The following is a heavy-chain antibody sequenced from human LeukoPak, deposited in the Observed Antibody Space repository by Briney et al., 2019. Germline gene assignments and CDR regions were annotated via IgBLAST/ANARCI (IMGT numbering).Heavy chain of an antibody. V-gene: IGHV3-33*01. CDR3: ARDFNSNYTDGGYYYYYYMDV. J-gene: IGHJ6*03. CDR1: GFTFSSYG. CDR2: IWYDGSNK. Sequence: GRSLRLSCAASGFTFSSYGMHWVRQAPGKGLEWVAVIWYDGSNKYYADSVKGRFTISRDNSKNTLYLQMISLRAEDTAVYYCARDFNSNYTDGGYYYYYYMDVWGKGTTVAVSS. D-gene: IGHD4-11*01.